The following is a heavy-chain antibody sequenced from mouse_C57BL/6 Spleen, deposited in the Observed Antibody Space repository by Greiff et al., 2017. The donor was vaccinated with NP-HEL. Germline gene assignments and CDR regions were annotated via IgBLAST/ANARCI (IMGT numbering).Heavy chain of an antibody. CDR1: GYTFTDYY. Sequence: EVQLQQSGPELVKPGASVKISCKASGYTFTDYYMNWVKQSHGKSLEWIGDINPNNGGTSYNQQLKGKATLTVDKSSSTAYMELRSLTSEDSAVYYCARGYDGYPAWFAYWGQGTLVTVSA. CDR3: ARGYDGYPAWFAY. CDR2: INPNNGGT. V-gene: IGHV1-26*01. J-gene: IGHJ3*01. D-gene: IGHD2-3*01.